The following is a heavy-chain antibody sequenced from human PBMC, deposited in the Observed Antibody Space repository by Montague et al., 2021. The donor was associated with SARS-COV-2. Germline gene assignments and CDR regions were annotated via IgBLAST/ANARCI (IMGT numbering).Heavy chain of an antibody. V-gene: IGHV2-70*01. J-gene: IGHJ4*02. CDR1: GFSLSTSGMC. CDR3: ARIRDYDILTGSYSGFDY. CDR2: SDWDDDK. D-gene: IGHD3-9*01. Sequence: PVLGKPTQTLTLTCTFSGFSLSTSGMCVSWIRQPPGKALEWLALSDWDDDKYYSTSLKTRLTISKDTSKNQVVLTMTNMDPVDTATYYCARIRDYDILTGSYSGFDYWGQGTLVTVSS.